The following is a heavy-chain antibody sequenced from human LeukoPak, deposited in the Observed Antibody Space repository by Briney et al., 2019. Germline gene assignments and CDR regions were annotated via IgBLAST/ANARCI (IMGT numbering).Heavy chain of an antibody. CDR2: IKESEKT. Sequence: PSETLSLTCAVYGGSLSGYYWSWIRQPPGKGLEWIGEIKESEKTNYNPSLKSRVTISVDTSKNQFSLKLSSVTAADTAVYYCARVSIAAAGTVFDPWGQGTLVTVSS. V-gene: IGHV4-34*01. CDR1: GGSLSGYY. D-gene: IGHD6-13*01. J-gene: IGHJ5*02. CDR3: ARVSIAAAGTVFDP.